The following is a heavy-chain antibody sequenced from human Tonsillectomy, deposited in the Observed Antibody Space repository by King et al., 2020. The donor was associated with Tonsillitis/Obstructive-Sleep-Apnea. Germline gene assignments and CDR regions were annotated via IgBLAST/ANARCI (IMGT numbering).Heavy chain of an antibody. CDR3: PLCSSTSCYSYAFDI. Sequence: VQLVESGGGLVKPGGSLRLSCAASGFTFSNAWMSWVRQAPGQGLEWVGRIKSKTDGGTTYYAAPVKGRFNISRDDSKNTLYLQMNSLKTEDTAVYYCPLCSSTSCYSYAFDIWGQGTMVTVSS. V-gene: IGHV3-15*01. CDR1: GFTFSNAW. J-gene: IGHJ3*02. CDR2: IKSKTDGGTT. D-gene: IGHD2-2*01.